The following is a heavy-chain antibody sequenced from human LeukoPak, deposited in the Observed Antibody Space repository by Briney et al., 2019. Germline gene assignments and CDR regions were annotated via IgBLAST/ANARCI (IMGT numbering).Heavy chain of an antibody. CDR3: AREARGFGVVILNEWETTYYFDY. Sequence: SETLSLTCAVPGGSISSGGYSWSWIRQPPGKGLEWIGYIYHSGSTYYNPSLKSRVIISVDRSKNQFSLKLSSVTAADTAVYYCAREARGFGVVILNEWETTYYFDYWGQGTLVTVSS. CDR2: IYHSGST. J-gene: IGHJ4*02. CDR1: GGSISSGGYS. D-gene: IGHD3-3*01. V-gene: IGHV4-30-2*01.